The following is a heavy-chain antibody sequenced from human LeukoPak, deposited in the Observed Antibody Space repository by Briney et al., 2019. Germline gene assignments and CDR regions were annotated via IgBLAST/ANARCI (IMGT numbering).Heavy chain of an antibody. V-gene: IGHV3-11*04. D-gene: IGHD6-13*01. J-gene: IGHJ4*02. CDR3: AKGTYSSSWYSFDY. CDR2: ISSSGSTI. CDR1: GFTFSDYY. Sequence: PGGSLRLSCAACGFTFSDYYMSWIRQAPGKGLEWVSYISSSGSTIYYADSVKGRFTISGDNAKNSLYLQMNSLRAEDTAVYYCAKGTYSSSWYSFDYWGQGTLVTVSS.